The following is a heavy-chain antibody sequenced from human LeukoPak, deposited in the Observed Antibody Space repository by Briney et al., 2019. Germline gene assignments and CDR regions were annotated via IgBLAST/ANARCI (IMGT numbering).Heavy chain of an antibody. V-gene: IGHV4-61*05. D-gene: IGHD1-26*01. Sequence: SETLSLTCTVSGGSISSSSYYWGWIRQPPGKGLEWIGYIYYSGSTNYNPSLKSRVTISVDTSKNQFSLKLSSVTAADTAVYYCARTVYSVSWFDPWGQGTLVTVSS. CDR3: ARTVYSVSWFDP. CDR1: GGSISSSSYY. CDR2: IYYSGST. J-gene: IGHJ5*02.